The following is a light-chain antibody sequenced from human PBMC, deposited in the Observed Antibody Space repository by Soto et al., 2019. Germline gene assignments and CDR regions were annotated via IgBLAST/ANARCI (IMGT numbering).Light chain of an antibody. J-gene: IGKJ1*01. CDR1: QSVTSNY. V-gene: IGKV3-20*01. Sequence: EIVLTQSPGTLSLSPGERATLSCRASQSVTSNYLAWYQQKPGQAPRLLIFGASIRDTGIPDSFSGSGSGTDFTLTISRLEPKDFAVYYCQQYGSSPGTFGQGTKVEIK. CDR2: GAS. CDR3: QQYGSSPGT.